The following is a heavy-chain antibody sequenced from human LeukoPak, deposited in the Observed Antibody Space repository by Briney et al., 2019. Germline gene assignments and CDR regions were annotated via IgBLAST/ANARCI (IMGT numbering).Heavy chain of an antibody. CDR2: ISSSSSYI. J-gene: IGHJ4*02. D-gene: IGHD3-22*01. CDR1: GFTFSSYF. Sequence: NPGGSLRLSCAASGFTFSSYFMNWVRQAPGKGLEWVSFISSSSSYIYYADSVKGRFTISRDNAKNSLYLQMNSLRAEDTAVYYCARFPGRNYYDSSGFDYWGQGTLVTVSS. CDR3: ARFPGRNYYDSSGFDY. V-gene: IGHV3-21*01.